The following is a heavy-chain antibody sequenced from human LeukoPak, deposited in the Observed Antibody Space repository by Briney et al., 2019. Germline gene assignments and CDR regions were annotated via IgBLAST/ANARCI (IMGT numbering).Heavy chain of an antibody. CDR2: MSPESGDT. CDR1: GYTFTDYY. Sequence: ASVKVSCKASGYTFTDYYINWVRQAPGQGLEWMGWMSPESGDTGYAHKFQGRVSITRNTSITTAYMELRSLRFEDTASYYCARARLRNGYNWFDPWGQGTLVSVSS. J-gene: IGHJ5*02. CDR3: ARARLRNGYNWFDP. D-gene: IGHD3-3*01. V-gene: IGHV1-8*03.